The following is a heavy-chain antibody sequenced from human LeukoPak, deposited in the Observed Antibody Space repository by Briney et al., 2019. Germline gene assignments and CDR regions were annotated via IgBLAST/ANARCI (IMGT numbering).Heavy chain of an antibody. Sequence: GGSLRLSCAASGFTLSHYWMHWVRQAPGKGLVWVSRINSDGSSTSYADSVKGRFTISRDNAKNTLYLQMNSLRVEDTAVYYCARRYGGYWASDIWGPGTMVTVSS. D-gene: IGHD2-21*01. CDR2: INSDGSST. J-gene: IGHJ3*02. CDR1: GFTLSHYW. CDR3: ARRYGGYWASDI. V-gene: IGHV3-74*01.